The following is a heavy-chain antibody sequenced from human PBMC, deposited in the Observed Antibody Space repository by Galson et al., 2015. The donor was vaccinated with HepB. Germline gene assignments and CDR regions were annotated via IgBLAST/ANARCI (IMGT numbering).Heavy chain of an antibody. D-gene: IGHD3-22*01. V-gene: IGHV3-30-3*01. CDR3: AKDVYYDRSGNYLY. CDR1: GFSFSNYA. Sequence: SLRLSCAASGFSFSNYAMDWVRQAPGKGLEWVAIISYDGSNKYYADSAKGRFTISRDNSKNTLYLQMNSLRAEDTAVYYCAKDVYYDRSGNYLYWGQGTQVTVSS. J-gene: IGHJ4*02. CDR2: ISYDGSNK.